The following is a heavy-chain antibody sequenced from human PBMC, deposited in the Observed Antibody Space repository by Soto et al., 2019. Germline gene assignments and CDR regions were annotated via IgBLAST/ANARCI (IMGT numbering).Heavy chain of an antibody. CDR2: IKSKTDGGTT. V-gene: IGHV3-15*07. CDR3: TWVLDGSGSTASH. D-gene: IGHD3-10*01. J-gene: IGHJ4*02. Sequence: EVQLVESGGGLVKPGGSLRLSCAASGFTFSYVWMNWVRQAPGKGLEWVGRIKSKTDGGTTDYPAPVKGRFTISRDDSKNTLYLQMNSLKTEDTAVYFCTWVLDGSGSTASHWGQGTLVTVSS. CDR1: GFTFSYVW.